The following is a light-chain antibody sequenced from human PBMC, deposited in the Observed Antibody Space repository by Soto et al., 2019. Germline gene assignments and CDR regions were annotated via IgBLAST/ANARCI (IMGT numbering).Light chain of an antibody. CDR2: GAS. V-gene: IGKV3-15*01. CDR1: QSVSGN. J-gene: IGKJ1*01. Sequence: EIVMTQSPATLSVSPGERATLSCRASQSVSGNLAWYQQKPGQAPRLLIYGASTRATGIPARFSGSGSGTEFTLTISSLQSEDFAVYYCEQYNNWPPLTFGQGTKVEIK. CDR3: EQYNNWPPLT.